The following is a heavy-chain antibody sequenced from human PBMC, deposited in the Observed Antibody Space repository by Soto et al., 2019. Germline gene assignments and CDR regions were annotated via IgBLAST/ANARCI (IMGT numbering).Heavy chain of an antibody. CDR3: ARDYYDTFFDY. J-gene: IGHJ4*02. CDR2: ISKSSRYI. CDR1: GFTFSSYS. D-gene: IGHD3-16*01. V-gene: IGHV3-21*01. Sequence: GGALRLCCAASGFTFSSYSMNWVRQATGKGLEWVSSISKSSRYIYYADSVKGRFTISRDNAKNSLYLQMNSLGAEDTAVYYYARDYYDTFFDYWGQGTLVTVSS.